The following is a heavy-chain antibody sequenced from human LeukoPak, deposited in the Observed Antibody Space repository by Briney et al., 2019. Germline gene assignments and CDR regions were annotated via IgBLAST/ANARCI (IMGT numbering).Heavy chain of an antibody. J-gene: IGHJ3*02. D-gene: IGHD1-26*01. CDR1: DDSISSSSYY. V-gene: IGHV4-39*07. CDR2: IYYSGST. CDR3: ARGARGGRPKGLRGAFDI. Sequence: SETLSLACTVSDDSISSSSYYWGWIRQPPGKGLEWIGSIYYSGSTYYNPSLKSRVTISVDTSKNQFSLKLSSVTAADTAVYYCARGARGGRPKGLRGAFDIWGQGTMVTVSS.